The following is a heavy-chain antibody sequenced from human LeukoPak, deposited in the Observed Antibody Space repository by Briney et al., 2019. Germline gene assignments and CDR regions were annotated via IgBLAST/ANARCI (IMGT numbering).Heavy chain of an antibody. CDR3: AKGPLDIVVVPAAPKVYYFDY. CDR2: ISGSGGST. V-gene: IGHV3-23*01. D-gene: IGHD2-2*01. Sequence: GGSLRLSCAASGFTFSDYYMSWIRQAPGKGLEWVSAISGSGGSTYYADSVKGRFTISRDNSKNTLYLQMNSLRAEDTAVYYCAKGPLDIVVVPAAPKVYYFDYWGQGTLVTVSS. CDR1: GFTFSDYY. J-gene: IGHJ4*02.